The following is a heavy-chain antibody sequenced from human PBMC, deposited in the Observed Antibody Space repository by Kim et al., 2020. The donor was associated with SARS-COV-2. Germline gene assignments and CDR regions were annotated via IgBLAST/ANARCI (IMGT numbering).Heavy chain of an antibody. D-gene: IGHD2-2*01. CDR3: ARSSSTSCPCYYMDV. V-gene: IGHV3-74*01. J-gene: IGHJ6*03. Sequence: GGSLRLSCAASGFTFSTYWMYWVRQAQGKGLVWVSRVKSDGSSTNYADSVKGRFTISRDNAKNTLYLQMNSLRAEDTAVYYCARSSSTSCPCYYMDVWGKGTTVTVSS. CDR2: VKSDGSST. CDR1: GFTFSTYW.